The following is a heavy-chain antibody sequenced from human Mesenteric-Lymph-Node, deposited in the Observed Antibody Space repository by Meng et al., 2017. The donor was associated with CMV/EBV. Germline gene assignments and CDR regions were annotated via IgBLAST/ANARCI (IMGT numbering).Heavy chain of an antibody. CDR3: ARHQRWLKSEGGFNY. Sequence: QGQLRQWGAGLLNPSETLSLTFAVYGGSFSGYYWSWIRQPPGKGLEWIGEINHSGSTNYNPSLKSRVTISVDTSKNQFSLKLSSVTAADTAVYYCARHQRWLKSEGGFNYWGQGTLVTVSS. CDR2: INHSGST. V-gene: IGHV4-34*01. J-gene: IGHJ4*02. D-gene: IGHD4-23*01. CDR1: GGSFSGYY.